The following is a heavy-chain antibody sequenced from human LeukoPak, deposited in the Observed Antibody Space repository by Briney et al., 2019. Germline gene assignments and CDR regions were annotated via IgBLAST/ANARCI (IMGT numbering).Heavy chain of an antibody. V-gene: IGHV4-34*01. D-gene: IGHD2-2*01. Sequence: SETLSLTCAVYGGSFSGYYWSWIRQPPGKGLEWIGEINHSGSTNCNPSLKSRVTISVDTSKNQFSLKLSSVTAADTAVYYCARGPLPYCSSTSCYLGGYYYYGMDVWGKGTTVTVSS. CDR1: GGSFSGYY. CDR2: INHSGST. CDR3: ARGPLPYCSSTSCYLGGYYYYGMDV. J-gene: IGHJ6*04.